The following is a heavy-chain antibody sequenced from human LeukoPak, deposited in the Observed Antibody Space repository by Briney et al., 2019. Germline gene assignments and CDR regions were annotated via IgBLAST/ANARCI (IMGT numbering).Heavy chain of an antibody. CDR3: ARGPSSYLSWHDY. CDR2: ISSSGSTI. J-gene: IGHJ4*02. V-gene: IGHV3-48*03. D-gene: IGHD3-16*02. CDR1: GFTFSSYE. Sequence: VGSLRLSCAASGFTFSSYEMNWVRQAPGKGLEWVSYISSSGSTIYYADSVKGRFTISRGNAKNSLYLQMNSLRAEDTAVYYCARGPSSYLSWHDYWGQGTLVTVSS.